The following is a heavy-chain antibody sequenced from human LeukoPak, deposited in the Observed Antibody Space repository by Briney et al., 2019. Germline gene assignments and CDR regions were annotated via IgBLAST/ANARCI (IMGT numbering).Heavy chain of an antibody. J-gene: IGHJ3*02. V-gene: IGHV3-23*01. CDR3: AKEYAYYYGSGSYSAFDI. CDR1: GFTFSSSG. CDR2: ISGTGDRT. Sequence: GSLRLSCAASGFTFSSSGMIWVRQAPGKGLEWVSAISGTGDRTYHADSVKGRFTISRDNSKNTLYLQMNSLRAEDTAVYYCAKEYAYYYGSGSYSAFDIWGQGTMVTVSS. D-gene: IGHD3-10*01.